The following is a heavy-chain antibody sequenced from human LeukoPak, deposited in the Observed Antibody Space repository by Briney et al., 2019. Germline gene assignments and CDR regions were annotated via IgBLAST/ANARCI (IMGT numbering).Heavy chain of an antibody. Sequence: PGGSLRLSCVASGFTFSSYAMTWVRQAPGKGLEWVSGISGTGGSTYYADSVKGRFIISRDNSKNMLYLQMNSLTVGDTAEYYCAKAKGSGLKWYFDYWGQGTLVTVSS. J-gene: IGHJ4*02. CDR3: AKAKGSGLKWYFDY. V-gene: IGHV3-23*01. CDR2: ISGTGGST. D-gene: IGHD6-19*01. CDR1: GFTFSSYA.